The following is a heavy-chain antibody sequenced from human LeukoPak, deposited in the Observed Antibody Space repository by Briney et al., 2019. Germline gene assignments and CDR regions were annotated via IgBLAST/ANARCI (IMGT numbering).Heavy chain of an antibody. V-gene: IGHV5-51*01. Sequence: GESLKISCKASGYKFTNYWIGWVRQMPGKGLEWMTIIYPGDSETRYSPSFQGQVTISADKSIGTMYLQWSSLKASDTAMYYCARALRTGQGDYVPVLWGQGTLVIVSP. D-gene: IGHD4-17*01. CDR3: ARALRTGQGDYVPVL. CDR1: GYKFTNYW. CDR2: IYPGDSET. J-gene: IGHJ4*02.